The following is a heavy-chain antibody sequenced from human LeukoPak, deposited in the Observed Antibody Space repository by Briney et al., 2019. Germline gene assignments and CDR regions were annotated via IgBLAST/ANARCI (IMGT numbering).Heavy chain of an antibody. D-gene: IGHD3-22*01. V-gene: IGHV4-34*01. CDR1: GGSFSGYY. Sequence: PSETLSLTCAVYGGSFSGYYWSWIRQPPGKGLEWLGEINHSGSTNYNPSLQSRVTISVDTSKNQFSLKLSSVTAADTAVYYCARGGYYYDSSGYRPYYYGMDVWGQGTTVTVSS. CDR3: ARGGYYYDSSGYRPYYYGMDV. CDR2: INHSGST. J-gene: IGHJ6*02.